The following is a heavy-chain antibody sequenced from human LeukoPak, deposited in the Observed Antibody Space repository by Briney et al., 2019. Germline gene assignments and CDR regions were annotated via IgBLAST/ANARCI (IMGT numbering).Heavy chain of an antibody. CDR2: IDPSDSYT. V-gene: IGHV5-10-1*01. Sequence: GESLKISCKGSGYSFTSYWISWVRQMPGKGLGWMGRIDPSDSYTNYSPSFQGHVTISADKSISTAYLQWSSLKASDTAMYYCARLSYYYGSGSYALGYWGQGTLVTVSS. D-gene: IGHD3-10*01. CDR3: ARLSYYYGSGSYALGY. J-gene: IGHJ4*02. CDR1: GYSFTSYW.